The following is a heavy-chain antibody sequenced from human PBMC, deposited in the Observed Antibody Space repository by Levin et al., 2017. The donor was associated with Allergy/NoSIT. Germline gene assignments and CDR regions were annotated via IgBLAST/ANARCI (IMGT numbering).Heavy chain of an antibody. V-gene: IGHV4-39*01. Sequence: SETLSLTCTVSGGSISSNNYYWGWIRQPPGKGLEWIGSIYYSGSTYYNPSLKSRVTMSVDTSKNQFSLKLSSVTAADTAVYYCASGVVAANNWFDPWGQGTLVTVSS. J-gene: IGHJ5*02. CDR3: ASGVVAANNWFDP. CDR2: IYYSGST. D-gene: IGHD2-15*01. CDR1: GGSISSNNYY.